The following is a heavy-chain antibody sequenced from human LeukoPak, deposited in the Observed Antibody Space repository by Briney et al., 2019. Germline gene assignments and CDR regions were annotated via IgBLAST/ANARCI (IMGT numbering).Heavy chain of an antibody. D-gene: IGHD3-10*01. J-gene: IGHJ4*02. CDR1: GFTFSSYW. V-gene: IGHV3-7*01. Sequence: GGSLRLSCAASGFTFSSYWMSWVRQAPGKGLEWVANIKQDGSEKYYVDSVKGRFTISRDNAKNSLYLQMNSLRAEDTAVYYCAGLREAKDQSFGYDYWGQGTLVTVSS. CDR3: AGLREAKDQSFGYDY. CDR2: IKQDGSEK.